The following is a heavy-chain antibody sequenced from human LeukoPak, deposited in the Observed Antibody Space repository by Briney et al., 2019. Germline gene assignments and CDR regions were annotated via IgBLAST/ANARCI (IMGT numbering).Heavy chain of an antibody. V-gene: IGHV3-30*02. J-gene: IGHJ4*02. CDR3: AKRACSITSCSPYYFDN. Sequence: GGSLRLSCAASGFTFSNFGMHWVRQAPGKGLEWVAFIRYDESKKYYADSVKGRFTISRDNSKNTLSLQMNSLRAEDTAVYYCAKRACSITSCSPYYFDNGAQETLVTVS. D-gene: IGHD2-2*01. CDR2: IRYDESKK. CDR1: GFTFSNFG.